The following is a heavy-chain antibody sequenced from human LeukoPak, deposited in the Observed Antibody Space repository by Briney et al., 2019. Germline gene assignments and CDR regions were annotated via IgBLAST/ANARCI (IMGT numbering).Heavy chain of an antibody. J-gene: IGHJ4*02. CDR3: SRGSGAFSPFGY. CDR1: GGSISRTNW. CDR2: ISLSGHT. V-gene: IGHV4-4*02. Sequence: PSETLSLTCDVSGGSISRTNWWSWVRQSPGQGLEWIGEISLSGHTNYNPSLQCRVTMSLDESKNQVSLDLASVTDADTAVYYCSRGSGAFSPFGYWGQGTLVTVHS. D-gene: IGHD1-26*01.